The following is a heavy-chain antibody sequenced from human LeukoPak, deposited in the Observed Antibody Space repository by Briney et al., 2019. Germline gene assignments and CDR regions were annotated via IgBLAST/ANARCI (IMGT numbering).Heavy chain of an antibody. CDR3: ARHAGADGSNWSYFDY. CDR2: IYYSGST. D-gene: IGHD6-13*01. J-gene: IGHJ4*02. V-gene: IGHV4-59*08. CDR1: GGSITNYY. Sequence: SETLSLTCTVSGGSITNYYWSWIRQPPGKGLEWVGYIYYSGSTYYNPSLRSRLTILVDTSRNQFSLKLYSVTAADTAVYYCARHAGADGSNWSYFDYWGQGTLVTVSS.